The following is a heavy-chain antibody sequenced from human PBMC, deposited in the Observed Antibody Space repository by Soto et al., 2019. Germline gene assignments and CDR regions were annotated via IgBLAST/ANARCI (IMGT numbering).Heavy chain of an antibody. J-gene: IGHJ2*01. D-gene: IGHD3-9*01. CDR1: GGSFSGYY. CDR2: INDRGSI. CDR3: ARESHDILTGPPWVWYFDL. V-gene: IGHV4-34*01. Sequence: QVQLQQWGAGPLRPLETLSLTCGVSGGSFSGYYWAWIRQSPGKGLEWIGEINDRGSINYNPSLKSRDSISVDTSKNHYSLNLRSVTAADTAVYYGARESHDILTGPPWVWYFDLWGRGTLVTVSS.